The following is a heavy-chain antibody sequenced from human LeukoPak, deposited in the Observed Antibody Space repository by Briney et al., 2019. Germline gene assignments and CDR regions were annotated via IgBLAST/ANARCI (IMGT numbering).Heavy chain of an antibody. CDR1: GYTFTSYG. CDR2: IRAYNGNT. Sequence: ASVKVSCKASGYTFTSYGISWVRQAPGQGLEWMGWIRAYNGNTNYAQKLQGRVTMTTDTSTSTAYMELRSLRSDDTAVYYCAREVAAAGLYYYYYMDVWGKGTTVTVSS. CDR3: AREVAAAGLYYYYYMDV. J-gene: IGHJ6*03. D-gene: IGHD6-13*01. V-gene: IGHV1-18*01.